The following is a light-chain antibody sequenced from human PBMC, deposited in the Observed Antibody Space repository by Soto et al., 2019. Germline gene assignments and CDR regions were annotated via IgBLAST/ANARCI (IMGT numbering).Light chain of an antibody. CDR3: QQYNNWPPVT. Sequence: EIVLTQSPGTVSLSPGERATLSCRASQTVSLSYLAWYQQKPGQAPRLLIYGASSRATGIPDRFSGGGSGTDFTLTISSLQSEDFAVYYCQQYNNWPPVTFGQGTKVDIK. CDR2: GAS. CDR1: QTVSLSY. V-gene: IGKV3-20*01. J-gene: IGKJ1*01.